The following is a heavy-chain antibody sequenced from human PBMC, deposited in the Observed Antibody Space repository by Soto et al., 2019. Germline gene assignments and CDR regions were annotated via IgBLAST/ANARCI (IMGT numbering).Heavy chain of an antibody. CDR3: ARDACSGGSCYSSPTDYYYYYGMDV. CDR1: GGSFSGYY. CDR2: INHSGST. D-gene: IGHD2-15*01. V-gene: IGHV4-34*01. Sequence: KTSETLSLTCAVYGGSFSGYYWSWIRQPPGKGLEWIGEINHSGSTNYNPSLKSRVTISVDTSKNQFSLKLSSVTAADTAVYYCARDACSGGSCYSSPTDYYYYYGMDVWGQGTTVTVSS. J-gene: IGHJ6*02.